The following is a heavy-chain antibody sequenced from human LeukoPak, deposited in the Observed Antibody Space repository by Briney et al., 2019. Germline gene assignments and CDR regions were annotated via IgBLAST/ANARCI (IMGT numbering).Heavy chain of an antibody. J-gene: IGHJ4*02. CDR2: ISDSGGRT. CDR1: GITLSNYG. Sequence: GGSLRLSCAVSGITLSNYGMSWVRQAPGKGLEWEAGISDSGGRTNYADSVKGRFTISRDNPKNTIYLQMNSLRAEVTAVYFCAKRGVVIRVILVGFHKEAYYFDSWGQGALVTVSS. CDR3: AKRGVVIRVILVGFHKEAYYFDS. V-gene: IGHV3-23*01. D-gene: IGHD3-22*01.